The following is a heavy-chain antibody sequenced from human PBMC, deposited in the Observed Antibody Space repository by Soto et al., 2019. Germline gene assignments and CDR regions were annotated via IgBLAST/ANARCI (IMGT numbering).Heavy chain of an antibody. Sequence: QVQLVESGGGVVQPGRSLRLSCAASGFTFSSYAMHWVRQAPGKGLEWVAVISYDGSNKYYADSVKGRFTISRDNSKNTLYLQMNSLRAEDTAVYHCARESGYCSSTSCYYYYGMDVWGQGTTVTVSS. D-gene: IGHD2-2*01. V-gene: IGHV3-30-3*01. J-gene: IGHJ6*02. CDR3: ARESGYCSSTSCYYYYGMDV. CDR2: ISYDGSNK. CDR1: GFTFSSYA.